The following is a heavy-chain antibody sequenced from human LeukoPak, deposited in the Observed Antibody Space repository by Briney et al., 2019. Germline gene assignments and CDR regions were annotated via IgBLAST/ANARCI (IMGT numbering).Heavy chain of an antibody. D-gene: IGHD6-13*01. Sequence: SETLSLTCAVSGGSISSYYWSWIRQPPGRGLEWIGSIHYSVSTSYNSSLKSRVTISIDTSKNQFSLKLSSVTPADTAVYYCARQVYSSSWSYYFEYWGQGILVTVSS. CDR3: ARQVYSSSWSYYFEY. J-gene: IGHJ4*02. V-gene: IGHV4-59*01. CDR1: GGSISSYY. CDR2: IHYSVST.